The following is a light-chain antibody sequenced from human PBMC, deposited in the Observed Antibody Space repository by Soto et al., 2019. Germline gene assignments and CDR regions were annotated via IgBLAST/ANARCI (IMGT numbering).Light chain of an antibody. CDR1: QSVSSN. J-gene: IGKJ1*01. Sequence: EKVMAQSPATLSVSPGERATLSCRASQSVSSNLAWYQQKAGQPPRLLIYGASTRDIGIPGRFSGSRSWTECTLPISSLQSEDFEVYYCQQSDKWPPTFGQGTKVDI. V-gene: IGKV3-15*01. CDR3: QQSDKWPPT. CDR2: GAS.